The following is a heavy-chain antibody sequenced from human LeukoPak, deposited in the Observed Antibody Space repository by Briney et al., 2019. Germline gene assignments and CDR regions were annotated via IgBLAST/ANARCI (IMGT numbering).Heavy chain of an antibody. J-gene: IGHJ5*02. CDR3: ARHSPTLFPFDP. CDR2: IYYSGST. Sequence: PSETLSLTCTVSVGSISSSSYYWGWIRQPPGKGLEWIGSIYYSGSTYYNPSLKSRVTISVDTSKNQFSLKLSSVTAADTAVYYCARHSPTLFPFDPWGQGTLVTVSS. V-gene: IGHV4-39*01. CDR1: VGSISSSSYY. D-gene: IGHD2-21*01.